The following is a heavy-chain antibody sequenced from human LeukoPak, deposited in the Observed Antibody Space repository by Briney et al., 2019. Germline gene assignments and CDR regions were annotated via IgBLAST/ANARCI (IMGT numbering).Heavy chain of an antibody. CDR3: ARGGIVGSRTNWFDP. D-gene: IGHD1-26*01. CDR1: GPSIRSSY. Sequence: SQTLSLTCPLFGPSIRSSYCGCTRHPPGRGLGCIGYIYSIGSTNYNPSLKSQVTISLDTSKSQFSLKRTSVTPADTAVYYCARGGIVGSRTNWFDPWGQGILVTVSS. CDR2: IYSIGST. V-gene: IGHV4-59*01. J-gene: IGHJ5*02.